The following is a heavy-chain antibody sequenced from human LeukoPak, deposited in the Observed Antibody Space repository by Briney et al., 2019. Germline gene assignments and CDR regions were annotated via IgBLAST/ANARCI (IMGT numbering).Heavy chain of an antibody. CDR1: GGSISSYY. CDR2: IYYSGST. CDR3: ARGSDVGAITHLFDY. J-gene: IGHJ4*02. D-gene: IGHD1-26*01. V-gene: IGHV4-59*01. Sequence: SETLSLTCTVSGGSISSYYWSWIRQPPGKGLEWIGYIYYSGSTNYNPSLKSRVTISVDTSKNQFSLKLSSVTAADTAVYYCARGSDVGAITHLFDYWGQGTLVTVSS.